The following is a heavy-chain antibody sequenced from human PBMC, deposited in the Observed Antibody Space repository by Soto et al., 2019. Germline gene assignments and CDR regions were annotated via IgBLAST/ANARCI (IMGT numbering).Heavy chain of an antibody. V-gene: IGHV5-51*01. CDR1: GYSFADNW. CDR2: IYPGDSDT. CDR3: ARVSLYCTNGVCHFDY. Sequence: RVLTMQVPSKDDGYSFADNWIARVLQMPGKGLEWMGSIYPGDSDTRYSPSFEGQVTISADEAIDTAYLQWSSLKASDTAMYYCARVSLYCTNGVCHFDYWGQGTLVTVSS. J-gene: IGHJ4*02. D-gene: IGHD2-8*01.